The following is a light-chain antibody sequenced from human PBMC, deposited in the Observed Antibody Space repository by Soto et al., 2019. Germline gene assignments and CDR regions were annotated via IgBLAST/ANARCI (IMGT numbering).Light chain of an antibody. CDR2: DAS. Sequence: DIQMTQSPSTLSASVGDRVTITCRASQSIGTWLAWYQHKPGRAPKLLIYDASTLEGGVPSRFSGSRSGTEFTFTISSLQPDDFATYYCQQYNSYSRAFGQGTKGDIK. J-gene: IGKJ1*01. CDR1: QSIGTW. V-gene: IGKV1-5*01. CDR3: QQYNSYSRA.